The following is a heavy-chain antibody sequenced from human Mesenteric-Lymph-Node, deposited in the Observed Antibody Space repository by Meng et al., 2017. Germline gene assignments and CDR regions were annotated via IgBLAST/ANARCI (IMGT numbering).Heavy chain of an antibody. CDR1: GYTFTGYY. Sequence: QVQVVQSGAEVKKHGASVKVSCKASGYTFTGYYMHWVRQAPGQGLEWMGRINPNSGGTNYAQKFQGRVTMTRDTSISTAYMELSRLRSDDTAVYYCARGTTMVRGVILPDYWGQGTLVTVSS. CDR3: ARGTTMVRGVILPDY. J-gene: IGHJ4*02. V-gene: IGHV1-2*06. D-gene: IGHD3-10*01. CDR2: INPNSGGT.